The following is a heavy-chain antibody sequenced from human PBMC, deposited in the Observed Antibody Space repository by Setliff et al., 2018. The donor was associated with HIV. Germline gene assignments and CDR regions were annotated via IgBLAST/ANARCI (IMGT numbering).Heavy chain of an antibody. CDR1: GGSFSGYY. Sequence: KPSETLSLTCAVSGGSFSGYYWSWIRQPPGKGLEWIGEINQSGGINYNPSLKSRVTISIDTFKNQFSMNLNSVTAADTAIYYCARGVARQVVIDRWFDPWGQGTPVTVSS. D-gene: IGHD2-21*01. J-gene: IGHJ5*02. CDR2: INQSGGI. V-gene: IGHV4-34*01. CDR3: ARGVARQVVIDRWFDP.